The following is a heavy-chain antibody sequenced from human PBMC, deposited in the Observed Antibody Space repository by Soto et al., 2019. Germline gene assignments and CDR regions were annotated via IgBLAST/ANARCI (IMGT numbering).Heavy chain of an antibody. V-gene: IGHV4-30-4*01. CDR1: GGSISSGDYY. CDR2: IYYSGST. D-gene: IGHD2-15*01. Sequence: QVQLQESGPGLVKPSQTLSLTCTVSGGSISSGDYYWSWIRQPPGKGLEWIGYIYYSGSTYYNPSLTSRVTRSVDTSKNQFSLKLSSVTAADTAVYYCARGKVVVAASAFDIWGQGTMVTVSS. J-gene: IGHJ3*02. CDR3: ARGKVVVAASAFDI.